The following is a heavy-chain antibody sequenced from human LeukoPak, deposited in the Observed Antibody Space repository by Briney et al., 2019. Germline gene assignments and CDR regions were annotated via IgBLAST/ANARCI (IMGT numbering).Heavy chain of an antibody. CDR2: INTDGSST. V-gene: IGHV3-74*01. J-gene: IGHJ4*02. CDR3: ASELNLELGYCSSTSCPVDY. Sequence: GGSLRLSCAASGFTFSSYWMHWVRQAPGKGLVWVSRINTDGSSTSYADSVKGRFTISRDNAKNTLYLQMNSLRAEDTAVYYCASELNLELGYCSSTSCPVDYWGQGTLVTVSS. D-gene: IGHD2-2*01. CDR1: GFTFSSYW.